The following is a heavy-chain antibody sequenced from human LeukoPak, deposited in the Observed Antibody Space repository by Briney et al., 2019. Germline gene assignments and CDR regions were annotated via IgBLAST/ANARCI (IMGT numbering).Heavy chain of an antibody. D-gene: IGHD3-22*01. CDR2: FNPTSGGT. J-gene: IGHJ4*02. CDR3: ARVYYYYDSSGILTLYFDY. V-gene: IGHV1-2*02. Sequence: ASVKVSCKTFGYTCTSYYMHWVRQAPGQGLEWIGWFNPTSGGTNYAQKFQGSVTMTRDTSISTAYMELSRLRSDDTAVYYCARVYYYYDSSGILTLYFDYGGQGTLVSVSS. CDR1: GYTCTSYY.